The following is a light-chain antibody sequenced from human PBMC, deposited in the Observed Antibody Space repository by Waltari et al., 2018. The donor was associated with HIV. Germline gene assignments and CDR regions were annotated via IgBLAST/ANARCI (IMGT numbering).Light chain of an antibody. J-gene: IGLJ2*01. CDR2: QGS. CDR1: KLADNF. V-gene: IGLV3-1*01. CDR3: QAWDADHAV. Sequence: ELTQPPSVSVPSGQTASIPCSGEKLADNFPCWYQKKPGQPPILLVYQGSRRPSGIPARFSASKSANTATLTVRGAQPLDEAEYFCQAWDADHAVFGGGTTLTVL.